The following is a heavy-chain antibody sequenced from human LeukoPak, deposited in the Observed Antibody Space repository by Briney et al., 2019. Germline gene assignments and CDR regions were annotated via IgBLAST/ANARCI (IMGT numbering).Heavy chain of an antibody. D-gene: IGHD3-10*01. J-gene: IGHJ3*02. CDR2: IIPILGIA. V-gene: IGHV1-69*04. Sequence: SVNVSCKASGGTFSSYAISWVRQAAGQGLEGMGRIIPILGIANYAQKFQGRVTITADKSTSTAYMELSSLRSEDTAVYYCATQLLWFGELAFDIWGQGTMVTVSS. CDR3: ATQLLWFGELAFDI. CDR1: GGTFSSYA.